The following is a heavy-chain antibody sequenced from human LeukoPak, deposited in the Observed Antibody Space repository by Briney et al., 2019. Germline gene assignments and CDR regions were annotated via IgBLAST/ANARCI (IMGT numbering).Heavy chain of an antibody. J-gene: IGHJ6*02. CDR2: MNPNSGNT. CDR1: GYTFTSYD. CDR3: ASQDIVVVPAAPPYYYYPLDV. Sequence: ASVKVSCKASGYTFTSYDINWVRQATGQGLEWMGWMNPNSGNTGYAQKFQGRVTITADESTRTAYMELSSLRSEDTAVYYCASQDIVVVPAAPPYYYYPLDVWGQGTTVTVSS. D-gene: IGHD2-2*01. V-gene: IGHV1-8*01.